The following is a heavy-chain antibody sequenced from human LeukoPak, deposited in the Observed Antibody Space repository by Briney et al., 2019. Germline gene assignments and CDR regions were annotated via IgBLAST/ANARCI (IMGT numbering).Heavy chain of an antibody. CDR3: AKTGGTYYGSDY. V-gene: IGHV3-23*01. CDR1: GFTFGSYV. CDR2: ISGSGSTT. Sequence: GSLRLSCAASGFTFGSYVMSWVRQAPGKGLEWVSSISGSGSTTYYADTVKGRFTISRDNSKNTLYLQMNSLRGEDTALYYCAKTGGTYYGSDYWGQGTLVTVSS. J-gene: IGHJ4*02. D-gene: IGHD1-26*01.